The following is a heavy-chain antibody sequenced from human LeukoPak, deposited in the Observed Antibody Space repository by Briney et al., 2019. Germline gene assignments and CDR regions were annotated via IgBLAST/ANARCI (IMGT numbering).Heavy chain of an antibody. CDR3: ARVMGGFGELSAWFDP. Sequence: SETLSLTCSVSGGSISSYFWSWIRQPPGKGLEWIGSMYYTGNTNYNPSLKSRVTISVDTSKNQFSLKLSSVTAADTAVYYCARVMGGFGELSAWFDPWGQGTLVTVSS. J-gene: IGHJ5*02. CDR1: GGSISSYF. D-gene: IGHD3-10*01. CDR2: MYYTGNT. V-gene: IGHV4-59*08.